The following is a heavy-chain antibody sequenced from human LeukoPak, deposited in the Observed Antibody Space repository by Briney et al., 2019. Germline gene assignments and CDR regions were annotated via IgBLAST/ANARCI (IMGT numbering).Heavy chain of an antibody. D-gene: IGHD2-2*01. J-gene: IGHJ4*02. V-gene: IGHV4-30-4*08. Sequence: KPSETLSLTCTVSGGSLSSGDYYWSWIRQPPGKGPEWIGDIYYSGSTYYNPSLKSRVTISVDTSKNQFSLKLSSVTAADTAVYYCARDQPSQLPHQDYFDYWGQGTLVTVSS. CDR1: GGSLSSGDYY. CDR2: IYYSGST. CDR3: ARDQPSQLPHQDYFDY.